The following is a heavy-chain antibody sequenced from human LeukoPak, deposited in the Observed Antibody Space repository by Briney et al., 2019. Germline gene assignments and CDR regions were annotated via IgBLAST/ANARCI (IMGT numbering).Heavy chain of an antibody. D-gene: IGHD5-24*01. CDR3: AVIATKTQSDY. Sequence: SETLSLTCTVSGGSISSGSYYWSWIRQPAGKGLEWIVRIYTSGSANYNPSLKSRVTISVDTSKTQFSLKLSSVTAADTAVYYCAVIATKTQSDYWGQGTLVTVSS. CDR1: GGSISSGSYY. J-gene: IGHJ4*02. CDR2: IYTSGSA. V-gene: IGHV4-61*02.